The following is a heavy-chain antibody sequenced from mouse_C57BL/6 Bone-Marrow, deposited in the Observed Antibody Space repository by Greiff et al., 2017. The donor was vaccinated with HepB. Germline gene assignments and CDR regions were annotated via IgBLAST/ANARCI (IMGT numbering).Heavy chain of an antibody. Sequence: GGGLVQPKGSLKLSCAASGFSFNTYAMHWVRQAPGKGLEWVARIRSKSNNYATYYADSVKDRFTISRDDSESMLYLQMNNLKTEDTAMYYCVRQIYSAYWGKGTLVTVSA. V-gene: IGHV10-1*01. CDR1: GFSFNTYA. CDR2: IRSKSNNYAT. D-gene: IGHD2-1*01. CDR3: VRQIYSAY. J-gene: IGHJ3*01.